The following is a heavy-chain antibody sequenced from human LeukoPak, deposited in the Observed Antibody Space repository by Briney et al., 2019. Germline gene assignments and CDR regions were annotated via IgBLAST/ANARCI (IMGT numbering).Heavy chain of an antibody. D-gene: IGHD3-9*01. J-gene: IGHJ4*02. CDR1: GGSFSGYY. CDR3: ARQGSLVLRYFDY. V-gene: IGHV4-34*01. Sequence: SETLSLTCAVYGGSFSGYYWSWIRQPPGKGLEWIGEINHSGSTNYNPSLKSRVTISVDASKNQFSLKLSSVTAADTAVYYCARQGSLVLRYFDYWGQGTLVTVSS. CDR2: INHSGST.